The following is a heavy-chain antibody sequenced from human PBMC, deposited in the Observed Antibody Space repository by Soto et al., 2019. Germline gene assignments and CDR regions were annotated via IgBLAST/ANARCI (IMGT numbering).Heavy chain of an antibody. CDR1: GASISSGDSY. Sequence: QVQLQESGPGLVKPSQTLSLTCAVSGASISSGDSYWSWIRQRPGKGLEWIGYIFHTGSTYYNPSLKSRVTISLDSSKNQFSLKLTSATPADTAVYFCAREPYCTSATCFIHFDSWGQGSLVTVSS. D-gene: IGHD2-2*01. CDR3: AREPYCTSATCFIHFDS. CDR2: IFHTGST. V-gene: IGHV4-31*11. J-gene: IGHJ4*02.